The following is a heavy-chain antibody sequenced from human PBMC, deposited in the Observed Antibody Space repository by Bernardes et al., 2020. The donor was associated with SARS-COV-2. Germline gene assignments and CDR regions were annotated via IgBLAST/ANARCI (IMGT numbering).Heavy chain of an antibody. CDR1: GFTFSSYG. CDR2: IWYDGSNK. CDR3: ARQLWLRGYFDY. D-gene: IGHD5-18*01. V-gene: IGHV3-33*01. J-gene: IGHJ4*02. Sequence: GSLRHACAGSGFTFSSYGMHWVRPARGKGLEWVAVIWYDGSNKYYADSVKGRFTISRDNSKNTLYLQMNSLRAEDTAVYYCARQLWLRGYFDYWGQGTLVTVSS.